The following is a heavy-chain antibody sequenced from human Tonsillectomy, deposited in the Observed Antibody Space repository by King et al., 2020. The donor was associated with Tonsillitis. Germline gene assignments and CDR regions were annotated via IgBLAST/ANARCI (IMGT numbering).Heavy chain of an antibody. CDR2: ISYDGSNK. CDR1: GFTFSPYG. D-gene: IGHD3-10*01. V-gene: IGHV3-33*05. CDR3: AGDFRPYLWFGKLLHPTYYGMDV. Sequence: VQLVESGGGVVQPGRSLRLSCAASGFTFSPYGMHWVRQAPGKGLEWVALISYDGSNKYYADSVKGRFTISRDNSKNTLYLLMNSLKADDTAVYYCAGDFRPYLWFGKLLHPTYYGMDVWGQGTTVTVSS. J-gene: IGHJ6*02.